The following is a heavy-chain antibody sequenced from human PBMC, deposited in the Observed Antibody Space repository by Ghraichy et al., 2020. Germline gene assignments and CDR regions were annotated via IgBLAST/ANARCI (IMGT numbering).Heavy chain of an antibody. J-gene: IGHJ5*02. CDR2: ISAYNGNT. V-gene: IGHV1-18*01. Sequence: ASVKVSCKASGYTFTSYGISWVRQAPGQGLEWMGWISAYNGNTNYAQKLQGRVTMTTDTSTSTAYMELRSLRSDDTAVYYCARAGPRSHSYLRGYSGYAPEIDWFDPWGQGTLVTVSS. CDR1: GYTFTSYG. CDR3: ARAGPRSHSYLRGYSGYAPEIDWFDP. D-gene: IGHD5-12*01.